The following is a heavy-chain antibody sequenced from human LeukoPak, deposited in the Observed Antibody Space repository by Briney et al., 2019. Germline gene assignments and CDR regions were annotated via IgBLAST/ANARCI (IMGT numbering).Heavy chain of an antibody. J-gene: IGHJ4*02. CDR3: ARGYCSSTSCYTDLYYFDY. CDR1: GYTFTGDY. V-gene: IGHV1-2*02. D-gene: IGHD2-2*02. Sequence: GASVKVSCKASGYTFTGDYMHWVRQAPGQGLEWMGWINPNSGGTNYAQKFQGRVTMTRDTSISTAYMELSRLRSDDTAVYYCARGYCSSTSCYTDLYYFDYWGQGTLVTVSS. CDR2: INPNSGGT.